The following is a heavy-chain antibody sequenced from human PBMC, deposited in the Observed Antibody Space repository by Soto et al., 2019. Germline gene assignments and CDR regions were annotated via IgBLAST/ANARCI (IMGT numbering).Heavy chain of an antibody. CDR1: GFTFSGYG. CDR3: AKDQVVRRVTEY. CDR2: ISYDGSNK. D-gene: IGHD3-10*01. Sequence: QVPLVESGGGVVQPGRSLRLACAASGFTFSGYGMHWVRQAPGKGLELVAVISYDGSNKYYADSVKGRFTISRDNSKNTLYLEMNSLRAEDTAVYYCAKDQVVRRVTEYWGQGTLVTVSS. V-gene: IGHV3-30*18. J-gene: IGHJ4*02.